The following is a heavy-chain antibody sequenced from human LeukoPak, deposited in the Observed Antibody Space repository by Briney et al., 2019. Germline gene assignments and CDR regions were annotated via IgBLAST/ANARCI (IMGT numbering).Heavy chain of an antibody. Sequence: GGSLRLSCAASGFTFSSYGMHWVRQAPGKGLEWVAVISYDGSNKYYADSVKGRFTISRDNSKNTLYLQMNSLRAEDTAVYYCANDSPYYYDSSGYIDYWGQGTLVTVSS. CDR3: ANDSPYYYDSSGYIDY. V-gene: IGHV3-30*18. J-gene: IGHJ4*02. D-gene: IGHD3-22*01. CDR2: ISYDGSNK. CDR1: GFTFSSYG.